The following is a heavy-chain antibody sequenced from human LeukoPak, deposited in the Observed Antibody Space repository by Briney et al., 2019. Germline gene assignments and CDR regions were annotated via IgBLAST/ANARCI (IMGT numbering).Heavy chain of an antibody. CDR1: GGSTNNYY. J-gene: IGHJ4*02. CDR3: ARGKKDDTGSYPADY. D-gene: IGHD3-10*01. Sequence: SETLSLTCTVSGGSTNNYYWSWIRQPPGKGLEWIGYIYYSGTTNYNPSLKSRVTISLDTSKSQFSLKLRSVTAADTAVYYCARGKKDDTGSYPADYWGQGTLVTVSS. V-gene: IGHV4-59*01. CDR2: IYYSGTT.